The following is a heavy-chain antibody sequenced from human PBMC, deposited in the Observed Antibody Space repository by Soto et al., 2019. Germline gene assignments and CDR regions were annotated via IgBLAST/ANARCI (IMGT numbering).Heavy chain of an antibody. J-gene: IGHJ1*01. D-gene: IGHD3-10*01. CDR1: GYTFTSYY. V-gene: IGHV1-46*03. Sequence: QVQLVQSGAEVKKPGASVKVSCKASGYTFTSYYMHWVRQAPGQGLEWMGIINPSGGRTSYAQKFKGKVTMTRATATNTFYMSLSSLSSEDTAVYYCPRAISGAVAGYFQHWGKGTLVTVSS. CDR3: PRAISGAVAGYFQH. CDR2: INPSGGRT.